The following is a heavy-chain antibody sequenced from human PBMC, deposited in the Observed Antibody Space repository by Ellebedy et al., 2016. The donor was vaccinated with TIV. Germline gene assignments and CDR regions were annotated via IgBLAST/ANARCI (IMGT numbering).Heavy chain of an antibody. J-gene: IGHJ4*02. V-gene: IGHV3-7*03. Sequence: GESLKISCAASGLIFSTYWMAWVRQAPGKGLEWVANIKEDGSEKYYVDSVKGRFTISRDNAKNSLYLQMNTLRAEDTAVYYCARVPLDGAVAGTVVVAFDYWGQGTLVTVSS. D-gene: IGHD6-19*01. CDR1: GLIFSTYW. CDR2: IKEDGSEK. CDR3: ARVPLDGAVAGTVVVAFDY.